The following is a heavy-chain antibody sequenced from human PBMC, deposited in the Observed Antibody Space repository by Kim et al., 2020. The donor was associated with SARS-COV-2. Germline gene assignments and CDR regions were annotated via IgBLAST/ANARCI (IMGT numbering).Heavy chain of an antibody. Sequence: SQTLSLTCAISGDSVSSNSAAWNWIRQSPSRGLEWLGRTYYRSKWYNDYAVSVKSRITINPDTSKNQFSLQLNSVTPEDTAVYYCARVRSVTTYSQYYYGMDVWGQGTTVTVSS. V-gene: IGHV6-1*01. CDR2: TYYRSKWYN. J-gene: IGHJ6*02. CDR3: ARVRSVTTYSQYYYGMDV. D-gene: IGHD4-17*01. CDR1: GDSVSSNSAA.